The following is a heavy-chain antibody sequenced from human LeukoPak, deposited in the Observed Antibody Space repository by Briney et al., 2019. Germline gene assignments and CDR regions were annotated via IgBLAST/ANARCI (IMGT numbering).Heavy chain of an antibody. D-gene: IGHD6-6*01. CDR1: GYRFTSFW. CDR2: IYPGDSDT. Sequence: GESLKISCQGSGYRFTSFWIAWVRQMPGKGLEWMGIIYPGDSDTRYSPSFQGQVTFSAVKSISTAYLQWSSLKASDTAMYYCARQDIAARPPEGYWGQGTLVIVSS. V-gene: IGHV5-51*01. CDR3: ARQDIAARPPEGY. J-gene: IGHJ4*02.